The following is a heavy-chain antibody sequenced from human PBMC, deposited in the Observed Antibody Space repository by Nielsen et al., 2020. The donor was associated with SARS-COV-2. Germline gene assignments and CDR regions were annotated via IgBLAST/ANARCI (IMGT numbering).Heavy chain of an antibody. D-gene: IGHD6-19*01. Sequence: GSLKISCAASGFTFSDYYMSWIRQAPGKGLEWVSYISSSGSTIYYADSVKGRFTISRDNAKNSLYLQMNSLRAEDTAVYYCATPGIAVAGIGAYYWGQGTLVTVSS. CDR2: ISSSGSTI. CDR1: GFTFSDYY. CDR3: ATPGIAVAGIGAYY. V-gene: IGHV3-11*04. J-gene: IGHJ4*02.